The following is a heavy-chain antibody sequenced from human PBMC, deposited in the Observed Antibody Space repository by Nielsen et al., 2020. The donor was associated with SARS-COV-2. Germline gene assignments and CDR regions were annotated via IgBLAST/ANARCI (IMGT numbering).Heavy chain of an antibody. Sequence: SETLSLTCTVSGGSISSGDYYWSWIRQPPGKGLEWIGYIYYSGSTYYNPSLKSRVTISVDTSKNQFSLKLSSVTAADTAVYYCARSFPSSSWYPYYFDYWGQGTLVTVSS. D-gene: IGHD6-13*01. CDR1: GGSISSGDYY. CDR3: ARSFPSSSWYPYYFDY. CDR2: IYYSGST. V-gene: IGHV4-30-4*01. J-gene: IGHJ4*02.